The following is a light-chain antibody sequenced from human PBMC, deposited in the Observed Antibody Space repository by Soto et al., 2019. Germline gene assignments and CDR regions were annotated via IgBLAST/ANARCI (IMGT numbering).Light chain of an antibody. CDR3: LQHTRVPRT. Sequence: DFPMTQSPSSLSESVGDRATIXXRASQGSRNDVGWYQQKPGQAPKGXVYAASSLQSLGPSRFSGSGSGTEFTLTSSSLQPGDFATYSCLQHTRVPRTFGQGTRLEIK. CDR2: AAS. CDR1: QGSRND. V-gene: IGKV1-17*01. J-gene: IGKJ5*01.